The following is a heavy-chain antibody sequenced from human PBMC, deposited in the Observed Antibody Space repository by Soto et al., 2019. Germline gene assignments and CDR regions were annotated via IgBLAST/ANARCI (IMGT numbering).Heavy chain of an antibody. CDR3: AREGGSGSYYQWNV. V-gene: IGHV1-2*02. Sequence: ASVKVSCKASGYAFTVYFVHWVRQAPGRGLEWMGWINPYSGDTNYAQKFQGRITMTLDTSITTAYLELSVLTSDDTSIYYCAREGGSGSYYQWNVWGQGTTVTVA. D-gene: IGHD3-10*01. J-gene: IGHJ6*01. CDR1: GYAFTVYF. CDR2: INPYSGDT.